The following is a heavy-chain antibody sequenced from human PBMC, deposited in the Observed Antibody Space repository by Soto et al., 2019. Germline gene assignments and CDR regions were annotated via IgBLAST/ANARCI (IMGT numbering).Heavy chain of an antibody. J-gene: IGHJ4*02. CDR3: ARDFAYFDS. Sequence: PSETLSLTCTVSGGSFSSGSYSWIWIRHPPGKGLEWIGYVYHTGRTSYNPSLKSRVSISMDTSKNQFSLNLDSVTAADTAVYFCARDFAYFDSWGQGTLVTVSS. V-gene: IGHV4-61*01. D-gene: IGHD3-3*01. CDR1: GGSFSSGSYS. CDR2: VYHTGRT.